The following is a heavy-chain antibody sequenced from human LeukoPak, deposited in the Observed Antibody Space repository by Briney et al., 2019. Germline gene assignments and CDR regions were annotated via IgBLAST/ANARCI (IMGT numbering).Heavy chain of an antibody. J-gene: IGHJ4*02. CDR1: GYTFTDYY. V-gene: IGHV1-2*02. D-gene: IGHD3-10*01. CDR2: INPNSGGT. CDR3: ARVKHETYYYGSGTQPFDY. Sequence: ASVKVSCKASGYTFTDYYMHWVRQAPGQGLEWMGWINPNSGGTNYAQKFQGRVTMTKDTSISTAYMELIRLRSDDTAVYYCARVKHETYYYGSGTQPFDYWGQGTLVTVSS.